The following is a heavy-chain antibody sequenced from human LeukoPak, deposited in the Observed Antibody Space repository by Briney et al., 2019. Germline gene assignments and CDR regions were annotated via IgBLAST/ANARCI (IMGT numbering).Heavy chain of an antibody. V-gene: IGHV3-30*04. CDR3: ARDYGDYSYSYYFDY. Sequence: GRSLRLSCAASGFTFSSYAMHWVRQAPGKGLEWVAFISDDGSNKYYADSVKGRFTISRDNSKNTLYAQVNSLRAEDTAVYYCARDYGDYSYSYYFDYWGQGTLVTVSS. CDR1: GFTFSSYA. CDR2: ISDDGSNK. J-gene: IGHJ4*02. D-gene: IGHD4-17*01.